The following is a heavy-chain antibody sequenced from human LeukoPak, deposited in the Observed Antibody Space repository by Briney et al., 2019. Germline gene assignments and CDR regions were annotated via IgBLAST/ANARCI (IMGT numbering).Heavy chain of an antibody. J-gene: IGHJ5*02. Sequence: ASVKVSCKASGITFTSYGISWVRQAPGQGLEWMGWISPYNGNTNYAQKLQGRVTMTTDTSTSTAYMELRSLRSDDTAVYYCARDEEAWFGGGFDPWGQGTLVTVSS. CDR2: ISPYNGNT. CDR3: ARDEEAWFGGGFDP. V-gene: IGHV1-18*01. D-gene: IGHD3-10*01. CDR1: GITFTSYG.